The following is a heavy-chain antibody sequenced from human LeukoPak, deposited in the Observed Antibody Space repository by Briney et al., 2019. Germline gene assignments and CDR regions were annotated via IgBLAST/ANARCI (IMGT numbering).Heavy chain of an antibody. J-gene: IGHJ4*02. D-gene: IGHD1-26*01. CDR1: GGTFSSYA. CDR2: IIPIFSTA. V-gene: IGHV1-69*05. Sequence: SVKVSCKASGGTFSSYAISWVRQAPGQGLEWMGGIIPIFSTANYAQKFQGWVTMTRDTSISTAYMELSRLRSDDTAVYYCARESADSGSYSNWGQGTLVTVSS. CDR3: ARESADSGSYSN.